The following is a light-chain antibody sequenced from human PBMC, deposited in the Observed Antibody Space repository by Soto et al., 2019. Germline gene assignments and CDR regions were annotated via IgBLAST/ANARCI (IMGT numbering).Light chain of an antibody. CDR1: QSLNNW. V-gene: IGKV1-5*01. Sequence: DIVMTQSPDSLAVSLGEMATINCKSSQSLNNWLAWYQQRPGKAPKLLIYDASTLERGVPSRFSGTGSGTEFTLTISSLQPDDFATYYCQQYHRASITFGQGTRLEI. CDR3: QQYHRASIT. J-gene: IGKJ5*01. CDR2: DAS.